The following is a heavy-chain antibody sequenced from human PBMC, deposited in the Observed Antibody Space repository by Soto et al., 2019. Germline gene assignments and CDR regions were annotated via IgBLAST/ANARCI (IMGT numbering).Heavy chain of an antibody. CDR3: AKDLFTLYCSRGSCYSGVGAFDI. V-gene: IGHV3-23*01. CDR2: ISGSGGST. J-gene: IGHJ3*02. D-gene: IGHD2-15*01. CDR1: GFTFSSYA. Sequence: GGSLRLSCAASGFTFSSYAMSWVRQAPGKGLEWVSAISGSGGSTYYADSVKGRFTISRDNSKNTLYLQMNSLRAEDTAVYYCAKDLFTLYCSRGSCYSGVGAFDIWGQGTMVTVSS.